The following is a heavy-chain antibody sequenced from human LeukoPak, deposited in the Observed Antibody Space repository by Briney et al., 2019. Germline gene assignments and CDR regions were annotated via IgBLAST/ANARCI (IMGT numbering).Heavy chain of an antibody. J-gene: IGHJ4*02. CDR3: ASHRYYYDSSGYSTFDY. CDR2: IYHSGST. D-gene: IGHD3-22*01. V-gene: IGHV4-38-2*02. Sequence: SETLSLTCTVSGYSISSGYYWGWIRQPPGKGLEWIGSIYHSGSTYYNPSLKSRVTISVDTSKNQFSLKLSSVTAAETDVYYCASHRYYYDSSGYSTFDYWGQGTLVTFSS. CDR1: GYSISSGYY.